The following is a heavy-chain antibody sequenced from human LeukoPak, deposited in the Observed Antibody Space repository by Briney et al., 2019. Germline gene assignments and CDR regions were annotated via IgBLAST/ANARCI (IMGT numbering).Heavy chain of an antibody. Sequence: GESLKISWKGSRYSFTSYWIGWVCQMPGKGLEWIGIIYPGDSDTRYSPSFQGQVTISADKSISTAYLQWSSLKASDTAMYYCARHSYCSSTSCYRTTWFDPWGQGTLVTVSS. CDR2: IYPGDSDT. CDR1: RYSFTSYW. V-gene: IGHV5-51*01. J-gene: IGHJ5*02. D-gene: IGHD2-2*01. CDR3: ARHSYCSSTSCYRTTWFDP.